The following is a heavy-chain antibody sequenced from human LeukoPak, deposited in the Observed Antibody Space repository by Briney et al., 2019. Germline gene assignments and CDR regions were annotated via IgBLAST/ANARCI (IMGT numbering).Heavy chain of an antibody. J-gene: IGHJ4*02. CDR1: GFTFDDYA. V-gene: IGHV3-9*01. D-gene: IGHD6-19*01. CDR3: AKDMRAVAGRGFDY. CDR2: ISWNSGSI. Sequence: PGRSLRLSCAASGFTFDDYAMHWVRQAPGKGLEWVSGISWNSGSIGYADSVKGRFTISRDNAKNSLYLQMNSLRAEDTALYYCAKDMRAVAGRGFDYWGQGTLVTVSS.